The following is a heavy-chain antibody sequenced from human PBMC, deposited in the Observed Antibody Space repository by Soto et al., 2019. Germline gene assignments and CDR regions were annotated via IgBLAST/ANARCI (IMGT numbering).Heavy chain of an antibody. J-gene: IGHJ6*02. CDR3: ERKGSGDSYYYGMDV. Sequence: GESLKISCKGSGYIFTSYWIGWVRQMPGKGLEWMGIIYPGDSDTRYSPSFQGQVTISADKSISTAYLQWSSLKASDNAMYYCERKGSGDSYYYGMDVWRQGKTVNVS. CDR2: IYPGDSDT. V-gene: IGHV5-51*01. CDR1: GYIFTSYW.